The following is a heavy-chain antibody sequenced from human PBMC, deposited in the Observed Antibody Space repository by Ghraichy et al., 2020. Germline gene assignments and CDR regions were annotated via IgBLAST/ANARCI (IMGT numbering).Heavy chain of an antibody. CDR2: INPSNGGT. CDR3: ARDWYNSSRGLYWYFDL. Sequence: ASVKVSCKASGYNFSGYYIHWVRQAPGQGLEWMGWINPSNGGTNYARKFQGRVTMTRDTSISTGYMELSRLKSDDMAVYYCARDWYNSSRGLYWYFDLWGRGTLVTVSS. D-gene: IGHD6-19*01. V-gene: IGHV1-2*02. J-gene: IGHJ2*01. CDR1: GYNFSGYY.